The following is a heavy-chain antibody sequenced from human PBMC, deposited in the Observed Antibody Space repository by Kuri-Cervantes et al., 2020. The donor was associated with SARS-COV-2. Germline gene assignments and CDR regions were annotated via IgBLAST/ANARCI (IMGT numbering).Heavy chain of an antibody. Sequence: ASVKVSCKASGYTFTSYYMHWVRQAPGQGLEWMGWMNPNSGNTGYAQKFQGRVTMTRNTSISTAYMELSSLRSEDTAVYYCARGPSYDFWSGYYPTYYYYYYMDVWGKGTTVTVSS. CDR2: MNPNSGNT. CDR1: GYTFTSYY. D-gene: IGHD3-3*01. V-gene: IGHV1-8*02. J-gene: IGHJ6*03. CDR3: ARGPSYDFWSGYYPTYYYYYYMDV.